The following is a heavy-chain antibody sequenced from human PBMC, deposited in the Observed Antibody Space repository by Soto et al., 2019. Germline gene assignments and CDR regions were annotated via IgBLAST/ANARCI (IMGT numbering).Heavy chain of an antibody. V-gene: IGHV3-33*01. Sequence: GGSLRLSCAASGFTFSSYGMHWVRQAPGKGLEWVAVIWYDGSNKYYADSVKGRFTISRDNSKNTLYLQMNSLRAEDTAVYYCAREITDYGGLWYHYYYGMDVWGQGTTVTVSS. J-gene: IGHJ6*02. CDR1: GFTFSSYG. CDR2: IWYDGSNK. CDR3: AREITDYGGLWYHYYYGMDV. D-gene: IGHD4-17*01.